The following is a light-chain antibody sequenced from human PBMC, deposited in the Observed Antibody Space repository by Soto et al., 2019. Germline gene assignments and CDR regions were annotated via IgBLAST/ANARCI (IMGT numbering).Light chain of an antibody. Sequence: QSVLTQPASLSGSPGQLITISCTGTSSDVGDYDYVSWYQQHPGKAPKLIIYEVSDRPSGVSNRFSGSKSANTASLTISGLQAEDEADYFCSSYTSSRSLVFGTGTKVTVL. CDR2: EVS. CDR3: SSYTSSRSLV. J-gene: IGLJ1*01. CDR1: SSDVGDYDY. V-gene: IGLV2-14*01.